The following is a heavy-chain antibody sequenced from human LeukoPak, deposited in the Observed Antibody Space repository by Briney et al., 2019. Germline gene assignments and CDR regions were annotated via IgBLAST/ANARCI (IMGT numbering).Heavy chain of an antibody. D-gene: IGHD6-13*01. CDR1: GGSVSSGSYY. J-gene: IGHJ6*04. CDR3: ARIGRSSSSWSNYYYGMDV. V-gene: IGHV4-61*01. Sequence: SETLSLTCTVSGGSVSSGSYYWSWIRQPPGKGLEWIGYIYYSGSTNYNPSLKSRVTISVDTSKNQFSLKLSSVTAADTAVYYCARIGRSSSSWSNYYYGMDVWGKGTTVTVSS. CDR2: IYYSGST.